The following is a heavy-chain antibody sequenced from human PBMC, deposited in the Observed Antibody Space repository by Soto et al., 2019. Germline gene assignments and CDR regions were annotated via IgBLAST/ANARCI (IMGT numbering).Heavy chain of an antibody. Sequence: GGSLRLSCAASGFTFSSYGMHWVRQAPGKGLEWVAVISYDGSNKYYADSVKGRFTISRDNSKNTLYLQMNSLRAEDTAVYYCAKAVAAAGTNDWGQGTLVTVSS. D-gene: IGHD6-13*01. CDR1: GFTFSSYG. CDR2: ISYDGSNK. CDR3: AKAVAAAGTND. J-gene: IGHJ4*02. V-gene: IGHV3-30*18.